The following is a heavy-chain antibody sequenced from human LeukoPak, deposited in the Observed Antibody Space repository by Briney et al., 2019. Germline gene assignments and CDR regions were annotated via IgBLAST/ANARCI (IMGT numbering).Heavy chain of an antibody. V-gene: IGHV1-8*03. J-gene: IGHJ4*02. Sequence: ASVKVSCKASGYTFTSYDINWVRQATGQGLEWMGWMNPNSGNTGYAQKFQGRVTITRNTSISTAYMELSSLRSEDTAVYYCARAKEPYYYDSSGYYVYWGQGTLVTVSS. D-gene: IGHD3-22*01. CDR3: ARAKEPYYYDSSGYYVY. CDR2: MNPNSGNT. CDR1: GYTFTSYD.